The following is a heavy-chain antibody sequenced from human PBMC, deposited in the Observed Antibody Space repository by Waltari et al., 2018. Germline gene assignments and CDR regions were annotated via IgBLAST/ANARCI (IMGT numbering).Heavy chain of an antibody. J-gene: IGHJ4*02. D-gene: IGHD3-16*01. CDR1: GFIFGDDA. CDR2: GRSQAYGGTA. CDR3: SRESRPYDLNRDY. Sequence: EVQLVESGGRLVQPGRSLRLSCTGSGFIFGDDAMSWFRQAPGKGVEWVGFGRSQAYGGTADYAASVKGRFSISRDDYRNVAYLQMNSLKIEDTAMYYCSRESRPYDLNRDYWGQGTLVTVSS. V-gene: IGHV3-49*03.